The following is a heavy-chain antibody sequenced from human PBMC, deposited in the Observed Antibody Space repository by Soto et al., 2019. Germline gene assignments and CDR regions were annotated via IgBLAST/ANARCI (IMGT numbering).Heavy chain of an antibody. CDR2: IIPVFDTV. Sequence: QEQVVQSGAEVKKSGSSVKVSCKDTGGLFSSYAVSWVRQAPGQGLEWMGGIIPVFDTVYYAQKFQGRVTITADESTNTAYMELSSLRSEDTAMYYCARGGSGYVWFNEFWGQGTLVTVSS. CDR1: GGLFSSYA. V-gene: IGHV1-69*01. J-gene: IGHJ4*02. CDR3: ARGGSGYVWFNEF. D-gene: IGHD3-22*01.